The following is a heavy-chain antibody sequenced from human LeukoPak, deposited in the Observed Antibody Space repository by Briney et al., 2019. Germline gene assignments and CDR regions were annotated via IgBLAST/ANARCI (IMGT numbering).Heavy chain of an antibody. CDR2: VSAYSGNT. Sequence: ASVKVSCKASGYTFTNYAVSWLRQAPGQTLEWMGWVSAYSGNTNYAQNFHDRVAMTTDTSTTTAYMELRSLTSEATAVYYCAREGRLMSDTTVHPWGQGTLVTVSP. CDR1: GYTFTNYA. J-gene: IGHJ5*02. CDR3: AREGRLMSDTTVHP. D-gene: IGHD2/OR15-2a*01. V-gene: IGHV1-18*01.